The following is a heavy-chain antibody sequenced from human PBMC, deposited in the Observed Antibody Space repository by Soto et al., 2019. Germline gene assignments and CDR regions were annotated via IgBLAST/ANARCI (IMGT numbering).Heavy chain of an antibody. CDR3: AMVDVYVTPSPQDV. CDR2: INTYNGNT. Sequence: ASVKVSCKASGYTFTRYGIGWARQAPGQGLEWMGWINTYNGNTNYAQNVQGRVTLTTDTSTSTAYMELRSLRSNDTAIYYCAMVDVYVTPSPQDVWGQGTTVTVAS. V-gene: IGHV1-18*01. D-gene: IGHD3-16*01. CDR1: GYTFTRYG. J-gene: IGHJ6*02.